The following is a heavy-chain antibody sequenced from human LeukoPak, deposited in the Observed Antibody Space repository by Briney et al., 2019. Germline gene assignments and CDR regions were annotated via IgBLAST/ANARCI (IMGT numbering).Heavy chain of an antibody. CDR3: ARVSSSWYVGY. CDR1: GGSISRSSYY. J-gene: IGHJ4*02. D-gene: IGHD6-13*01. Sequence: PSETLSLTCIVSGGSISRSSYYWGWIRQPPGKGLEWIGEIYHSGSTNYNPSLKSRVTISVDKSKNQFSLKLSSVTAADTAVYYCARVSSSWYVGYWGQGTLVTVSS. V-gene: IGHV4-39*07. CDR2: IYHSGST.